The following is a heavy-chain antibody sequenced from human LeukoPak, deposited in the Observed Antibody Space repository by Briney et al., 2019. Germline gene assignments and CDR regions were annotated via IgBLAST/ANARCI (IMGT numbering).Heavy chain of an antibody. J-gene: IGHJ5*02. V-gene: IGHV1-69*13. CDR2: IIPIFGTA. D-gene: IGHD6-13*01. Sequence: ASVKVSCKASGGTFSSYAISWVRQAPGQGPEWMGGIIPIFGTANYAQKFQGRVTITADESTSTAYMELSSLRSEDTAVYYCARAGDSSSWYHSSDWFDPWGQGTLVTVSS. CDR1: GGTFSSYA. CDR3: ARAGDSSSWYHSSDWFDP.